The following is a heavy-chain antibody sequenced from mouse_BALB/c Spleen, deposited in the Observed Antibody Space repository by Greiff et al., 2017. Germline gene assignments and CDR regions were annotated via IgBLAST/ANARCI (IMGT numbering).Heavy chain of an antibody. CDR1: GYTFTDYY. CDR3: ARSVYYYGSSWYFDV. D-gene: IGHD1-1*01. V-gene: IGHV1-77*01. Sequence: VQRVESGAELARPGASVKLSCKASGYTFTDYYINWVKQRTGQGLEWIGEIYPGSGNTYYNEKFKGKATLTADKSSSTAYMQLSSLTSEDSAVYYCARSVYYYGSSWYFDVWGAGTTVTVSS. J-gene: IGHJ1*01. CDR2: IYPGSGNT.